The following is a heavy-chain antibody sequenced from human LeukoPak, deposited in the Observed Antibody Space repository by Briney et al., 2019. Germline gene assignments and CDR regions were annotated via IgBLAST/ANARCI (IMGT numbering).Heavy chain of an antibody. CDR3: AMLRLGELSLLANAYDI. Sequence: PSETLSLTCDVSGSSVNSDQYWGWMRHSPGAGLEGIGRVHQTGSPYYNPSLRSRVSLSIDSTKNSFSLRLTSVTAAATAVYYCAMLRLGELSLLANAYDIWGQGTMVIVSS. CDR1: GSSVNSDQY. D-gene: IGHD3-16*02. V-gene: IGHV4-38-2*01. J-gene: IGHJ3*02. CDR2: VHQTGSP.